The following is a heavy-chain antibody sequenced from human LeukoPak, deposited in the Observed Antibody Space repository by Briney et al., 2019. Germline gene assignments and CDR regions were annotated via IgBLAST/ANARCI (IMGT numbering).Heavy chain of an antibody. J-gene: IGHJ4*02. D-gene: IGHD3-10*01. Sequence: PGGSLRLSCAASGFTFSNYWMSWVRQAPGKGLEWVANIKEDGSEKYYVDSVKGRCTISRDNAKNSLFLQMNSLRAEDTAVYYCAVGVYYFDYWGQGTLVTVSS. CDR1: GFTFSNYW. CDR3: AVGVYYFDY. CDR2: IKEDGSEK. V-gene: IGHV3-7*02.